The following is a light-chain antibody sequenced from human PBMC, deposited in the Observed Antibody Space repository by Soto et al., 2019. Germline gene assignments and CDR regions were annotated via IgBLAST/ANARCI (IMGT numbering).Light chain of an antibody. CDR2: GAS. V-gene: IGKV3-15*01. CDR1: QSVSSN. CDR3: QQYDNWPIT. J-gene: IGKJ5*01. Sequence: ERVMTQSPATLSVSPGERATLSCRASQSVSSNLAWYQRKPGQAPRLFIYGASTRATAIPPRFSGSGSGTEFTLTISSLQSEDFAVYYCQQYDNWPITFGQGTRLEI.